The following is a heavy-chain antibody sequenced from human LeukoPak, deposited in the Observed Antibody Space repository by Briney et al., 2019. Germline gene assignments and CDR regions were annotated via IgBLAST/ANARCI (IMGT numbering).Heavy chain of an antibody. CDR1: AGSISSYY. Sequence: PSETLSLTCTVSAGSISSYYWSWLRHPPGKGLEWIGYIYYSGTNYNPSLKSRVIISVDTSKNQFSLILSSVTAADTAVYYCARMSLRGGRFDYWGQGTLVTVSS. J-gene: IGHJ4*02. D-gene: IGHD3-16*01. V-gene: IGHV4-59*08. CDR2: IYYSGT. CDR3: ARMSLRGGRFDY.